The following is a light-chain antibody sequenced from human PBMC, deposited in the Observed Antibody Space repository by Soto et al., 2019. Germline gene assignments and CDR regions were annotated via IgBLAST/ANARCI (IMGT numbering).Light chain of an antibody. Sequence: DIVMTQSPLSLPVTPGEPASISCRSSQSLLHSNGYNYLDWYLQKPGQSPQLLIYLSSIRASGVPDRFSGSGSGTDFTLKISRVEAEDVGVYYCKQALQTWTFGQGTKVEI. CDR1: QSLLHSNGYNY. CDR2: LSS. V-gene: IGKV2-28*01. CDR3: KQALQTWT. J-gene: IGKJ1*01.